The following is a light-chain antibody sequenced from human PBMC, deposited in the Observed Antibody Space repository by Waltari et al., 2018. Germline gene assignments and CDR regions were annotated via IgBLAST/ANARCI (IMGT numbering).Light chain of an antibody. CDR2: DVN. Sequence: QSALTQPASVSGSPGQSITISCTGTSRDIGRSNYVSWYQQHPGKALKRIIYDVNNRPAGISDRCSGAKSANKASLTISGLQGEDEADYFCSSYTSTTTPFVFGSGTKVTVL. J-gene: IGLJ1*01. CDR1: SRDIGRSNY. V-gene: IGLV2-14*03. CDR3: SSYTSTTTPFV.